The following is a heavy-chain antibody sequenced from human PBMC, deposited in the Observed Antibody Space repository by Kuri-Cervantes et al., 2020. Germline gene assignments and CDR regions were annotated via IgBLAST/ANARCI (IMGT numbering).Heavy chain of an antibody. CDR1: GGSISPYY. J-gene: IGHJ4*02. Sequence: ESLKISCTVSGGSISPYYWSWIRQPAGKGLEWIGHIYSTGITHYNPSLKNRVTMSADRSKKEFSLNLNSVTAADTAVYYCARGSGSANLDYWGQGTLGTVSS. D-gene: IGHD1-26*01. CDR3: ARGSGSANLDY. V-gene: IGHV4-4*07. CDR2: IYSTGIT.